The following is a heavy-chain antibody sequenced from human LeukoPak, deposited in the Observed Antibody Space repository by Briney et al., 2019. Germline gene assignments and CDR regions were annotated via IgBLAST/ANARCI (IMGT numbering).Heavy chain of an antibody. V-gene: IGHV1-8*03. Sequence: GASVKVSCETSGYTFTTYHVDWVRHATGQGHEWMGWMNPNTGDSGYAQKFQGRVTITRDTSISTAYMALRSLRSEDTAVYFCERTTSLTASGYDYWGQGTLVTVSS. D-gene: IGHD4-17*01. J-gene: IGHJ4*02. CDR2: MNPNTGDS. CDR3: ERTTSLTASGYDY. CDR1: GYTFTTYH.